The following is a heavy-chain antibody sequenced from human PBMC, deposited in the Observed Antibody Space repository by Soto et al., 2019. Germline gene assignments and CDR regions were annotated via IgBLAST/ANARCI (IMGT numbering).Heavy chain of an antibody. D-gene: IGHD6-13*01. J-gene: IGHJ2*01. CDR2: IYYSGST. V-gene: IGHV4-39*01. CDR3: ARPGYSSSTYWYFDL. Sequence: QLQLQESGPGLVKPSETLSLTCTVSGGSISSSSYYWGWIRQPPGKGLEWIGSIYYSGSTYYIPSLKSRVTISVDTSKNQFSLKLSSVTAADTAVYYCARPGYSSSTYWYFDLWGRGTLVTVSS. CDR1: GGSISSSSYY.